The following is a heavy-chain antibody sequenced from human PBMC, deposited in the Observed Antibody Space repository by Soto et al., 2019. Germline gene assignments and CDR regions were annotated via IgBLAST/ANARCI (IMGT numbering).Heavy chain of an antibody. V-gene: IGHV3-23*01. J-gene: IGHJ4*02. CDR2: ISGSGGST. Sequence: EVQLLESGGDLVQPGGSLRLSCAASGFTFTIFAMSWVRQSPGKGLEWVSTISGSGGSTYYADAVKGRFTISRDNSMGTLYLQMKSLRVEDTAIYYCAKEVSLGSTVDLCYWGQGTLVTVSS. CDR3: AKEVSLGSTVDLCY. CDR1: GFTFTIFA. D-gene: IGHD7-27*01.